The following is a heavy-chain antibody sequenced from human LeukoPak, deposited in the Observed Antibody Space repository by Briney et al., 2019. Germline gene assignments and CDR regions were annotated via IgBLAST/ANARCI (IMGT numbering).Heavy chain of an antibody. Sequence: SETLSLTCAVSGGSISSSNWWSWVRQPPGKGLEWIGETYHSGSTNYNPSLKSRVTISVDKSKNQFSLKLSSVTAADTAVYYCARDPSLYYYDSSGSWGQGTLVTVSS. D-gene: IGHD3-22*01. CDR2: TYHSGST. CDR1: GGSISSSNW. V-gene: IGHV4-4*02. J-gene: IGHJ5*02. CDR3: ARDPSLYYYDSSGS.